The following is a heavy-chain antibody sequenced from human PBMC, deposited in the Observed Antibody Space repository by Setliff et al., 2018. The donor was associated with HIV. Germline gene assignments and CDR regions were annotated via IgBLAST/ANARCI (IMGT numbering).Heavy chain of an antibody. V-gene: IGHV4-39*01. CDR1: GGSINSRTHY. Sequence: PSETLSLTCNVSGGSINSRTHYWGWMRQPPGKGLEWIGSIFYSGINYYNPSLEGRITLSIDLSKNQFSPKLTSVTAADSALYFCVRQSGSFWYVDPWGQGTQVTSPQ. CDR2: IFYSGIN. CDR3: VRQSGSFWYVDP. J-gene: IGHJ5*02. D-gene: IGHD1-26*01.